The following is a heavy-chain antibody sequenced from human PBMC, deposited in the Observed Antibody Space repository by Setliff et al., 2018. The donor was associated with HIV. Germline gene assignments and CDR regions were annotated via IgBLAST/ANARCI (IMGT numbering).Heavy chain of an antibody. V-gene: IGHV4-4*07. CDR3: ARDPNTGRYYLDF. D-gene: IGHD1-26*01. CDR2: INTSGST. J-gene: IGHJ4*02. Sequence: PSETLSLTCTVSGGSVSNYYWTWIRQSAGKGLEWIGHINTSGSTKYNPSLKSRLTMSVDSSGNQFSLTLTSVTAADTAVYYCARDPNTGRYYLDFWGPGARCTV. CDR1: GGSVSNYY.